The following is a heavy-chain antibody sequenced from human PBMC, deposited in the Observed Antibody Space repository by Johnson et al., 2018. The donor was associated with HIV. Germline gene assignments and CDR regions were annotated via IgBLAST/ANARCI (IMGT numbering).Heavy chain of an antibody. CDR2: IKFDGNNK. Sequence: QVQLVESGGGVVQPGGSLRLSCGTSGFNFTHYGFHWVRQAPGKGLEWVAFIKFDGNNKYYADSVKGRFSISRDNSKNTLYLQMNSLRGEDTAVYYCAKSIVVVLAGNNDDAFDIWGQGTMVTVSS. CDR3: AKSIVVVLAGNNDDAFDI. J-gene: IGHJ3*02. CDR1: GFNFTHYG. V-gene: IGHV3-30*02. D-gene: IGHD2-21*01.